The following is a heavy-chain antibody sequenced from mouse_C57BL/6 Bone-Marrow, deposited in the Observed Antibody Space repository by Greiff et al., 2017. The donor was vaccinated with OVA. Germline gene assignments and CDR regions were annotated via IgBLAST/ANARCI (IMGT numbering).Heavy chain of an antibody. J-gene: IGHJ3*01. V-gene: IGHV1-69*01. D-gene: IGHD2-4*01. Sequence: QVQLQQPGAELVMPGASVKLSCKASGYTFTSYWMHWVKQRPGQGLEWIGEIDPSDSYTNYNQKFKGKSTLTVDKSSSTAYMQLSSLTSADSAVYYCARVYYDYDWFAYWGQGTLVTVSA. CDR3: ARVYYDYDWFAY. CDR1: GYTFTSYW. CDR2: IDPSDSYT.